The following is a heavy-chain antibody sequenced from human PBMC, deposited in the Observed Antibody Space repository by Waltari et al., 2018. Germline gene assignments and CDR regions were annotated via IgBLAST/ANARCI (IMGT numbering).Heavy chain of an antibody. D-gene: IGHD1-1*01. CDR1: GGSISRSSYS. J-gene: IGHJ4*02. Sequence: QLQLQESGPGLVKPSATLSLTCTVSGGSISRSSYSWGWIRQPPGKGLEWIGSIYYSGSTYYNPSLKSRVTISVDTSKNQFSLKLSSVTAADTAVYYCARQGTGTFDYWGQGTLVTVSS. CDR2: IYYSGST. V-gene: IGHV4-39*01. CDR3: ARQGTGTFDY.